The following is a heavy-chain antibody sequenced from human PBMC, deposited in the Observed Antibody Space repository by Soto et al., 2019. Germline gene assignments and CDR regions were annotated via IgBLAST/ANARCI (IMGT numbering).Heavy chain of an antibody. CDR2: IIPISGAA. CDR3: ARDLTRTVVPYFDF. D-gene: IGHD1-7*01. Sequence: SVEVSCKASGVTFSNYVVNWVRQAPVQGLEWMGRIIPISGAANYAQKFQGRVTITADKSTTTSYMELSSLRSEDTAVYYCARDLTRTVVPYFDFWGQGTLVTVSS. J-gene: IGHJ4*02. CDR1: GVTFSNYV. V-gene: IGHV1-69*06.